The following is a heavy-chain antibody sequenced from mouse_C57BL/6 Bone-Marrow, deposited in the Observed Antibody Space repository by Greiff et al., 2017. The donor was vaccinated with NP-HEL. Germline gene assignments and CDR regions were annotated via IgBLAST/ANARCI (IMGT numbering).Heavy chain of an antibody. CDR3: TATTFYYYGNSYGFAY. D-gene: IGHD1-1*01. J-gene: IGHJ3*01. Sequence: EVKLEESGGGFVQPGGSMKLSCAASGFTFSNYWMNWVRQSPEKGLEWVAQIRLKSDNYATHYAVSVKGRFTISRDESKSSVYLQMNNLRAEDTGIKYCTATTFYYYGNSYGFAYWGQGTLVTVSA. CDR2: IRLKSDNYAT. V-gene: IGHV6-3*01. CDR1: GFTFSNYW.